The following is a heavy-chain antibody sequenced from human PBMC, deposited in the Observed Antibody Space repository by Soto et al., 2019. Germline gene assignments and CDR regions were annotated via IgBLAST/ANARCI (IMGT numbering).Heavy chain of an antibody. D-gene: IGHD6-13*01. Sequence: QVQLVQSGTEVKKPGASVKVSCKASGYSFTNYGVSWVRQVPGQGLEWMGWFSNYNGNTNYAQKLQGRVTMTTDTSTTTAYMELRILRSDDTAVYYCARDRGSSLDYWGQATLVTVSS. CDR1: GYSFTNYG. CDR2: FSNYNGNT. CDR3: ARDRGSSLDY. J-gene: IGHJ4*02. V-gene: IGHV1-18*01.